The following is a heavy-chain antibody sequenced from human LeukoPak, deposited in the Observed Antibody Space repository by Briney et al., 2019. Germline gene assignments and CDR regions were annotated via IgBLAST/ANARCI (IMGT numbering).Heavy chain of an antibody. CDR2: IIPIFGTA. J-gene: IGHJ6*04. Sequence: GASVKVSCKASGGTFSSYAISWVRQAPGQGLEWMGGIIPIFGTANYAQKFQGRVTITADESTSTAYMELSSLRSEDTAVYYCAREESRGYSGYDYVVYYGMDVXGXXXTVTVSS. CDR1: GGTFSSYA. D-gene: IGHD5-12*01. CDR3: AREESRGYSGYDYVVYYGMDV. V-gene: IGHV1-69*13.